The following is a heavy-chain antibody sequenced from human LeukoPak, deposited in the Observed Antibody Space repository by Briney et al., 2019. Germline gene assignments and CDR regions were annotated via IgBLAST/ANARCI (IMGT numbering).Heavy chain of an antibody. J-gene: IGHJ6*03. Sequence: PSETLSLTCTVSGGSISSYYWSWIRQPPGKGLEWIGYIYYSGSTNYNPSLKSRVTISVDTSKNQFSLKLSSVTAADTAVYYCARDRIAAAGTVYYMDVWGKGTTVTVSS. CDR2: IYYSGST. D-gene: IGHD6-13*01. CDR1: GGSISSYY. V-gene: IGHV4-59*01. CDR3: ARDRIAAAGTVYYMDV.